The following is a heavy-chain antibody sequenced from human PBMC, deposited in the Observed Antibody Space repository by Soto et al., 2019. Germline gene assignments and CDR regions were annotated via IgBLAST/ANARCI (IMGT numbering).Heavy chain of an antibody. CDR2: VSTHNGNT. CDR1: GDSFTTPP. D-gene: IGHD6-19*01. J-gene: IGHJ4*02. CDR3: AREGCGWDFDN. Sequence: ASVKVSCKASGDSFTTPPITWVRQAPGQGLEWLGWVSTHNGNTNYAQGLQGRVSMTTETSTSTAYLELRDLRSDDTAVYYSAREGCGWDFDNWGQGTPVTVSS. V-gene: IGHV1-18*01.